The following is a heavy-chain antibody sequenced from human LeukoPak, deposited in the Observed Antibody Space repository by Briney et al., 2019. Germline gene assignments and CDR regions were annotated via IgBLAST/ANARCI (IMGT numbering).Heavy chain of an antibody. D-gene: IGHD2-15*01. V-gene: IGHV3-74*01. CDR1: GFTFSSYW. CDR3: ARGSTPEEDILDI. J-gene: IGHJ3*02. CDR2: IQSDGSST. Sequence: PGGSLRLSCAASGFTFSSYWMHWVRQVPGKGLVWVSRIQSDGSSTRFADSVKGRFTISRDNAKNTLYLQMNSLRAEDTAVYYCARGSTPEEDILDIWGQGTMVTVS.